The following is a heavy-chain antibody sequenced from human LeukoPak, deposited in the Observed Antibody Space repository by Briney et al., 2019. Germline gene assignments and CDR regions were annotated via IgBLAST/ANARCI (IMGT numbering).Heavy chain of an antibody. V-gene: IGHV1-18*01. CDR1: GYPFLSYG. Sequence: ASVRVSCKASGYPFLSYGINWVRQAPGQGLGWLGWIGTYSANTAYAPSFQGRVTMTTDTSTSTVHMELRSLTSDDTAMYYCARDGGPWGQGTLVTVSS. D-gene: IGHD3-16*01. CDR3: ARDGGP. CDR2: IGTYSANT. J-gene: IGHJ5*02.